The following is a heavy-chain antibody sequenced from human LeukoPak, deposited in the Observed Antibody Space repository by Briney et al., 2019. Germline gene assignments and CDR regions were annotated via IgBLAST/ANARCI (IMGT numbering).Heavy chain of an antibody. CDR2: IYSTTGTT. D-gene: IGHD3-10*01. V-gene: IGHV4-4*09. J-gene: IGHJ5*02. Sequence: PSETLSLTCTVSGASPYWTWIRQPPGKGLEWIGYIYSTTGTTNSNPSLKSRVTMSLDTSKKHLSLKLSAVTAADTAVYYCARGYGWFAPWGQGILVIVSS. CDR3: ARGYGWFAP. CDR1: GASPY.